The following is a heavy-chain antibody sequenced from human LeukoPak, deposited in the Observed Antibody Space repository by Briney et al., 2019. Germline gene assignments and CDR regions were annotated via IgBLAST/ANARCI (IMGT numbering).Heavy chain of an antibody. V-gene: IGHV4-59*08. Sequence: SETLSLTCTVSGGSISSYYWSWIPQPPGKGLEWIGYIYYSGSTNYNPSLKSRVTISVDTSKNQFSLKLSSVTAADTAVYYCARSPDYYDSSGYRGIFDYWGQGTLVTVSS. CDR3: ARSPDYYDSSGYRGIFDY. D-gene: IGHD3-22*01. CDR1: GGSISSYY. CDR2: IYYSGST. J-gene: IGHJ4*02.